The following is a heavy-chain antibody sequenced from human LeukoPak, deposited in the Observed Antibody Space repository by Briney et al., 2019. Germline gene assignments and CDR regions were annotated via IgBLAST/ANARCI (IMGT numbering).Heavy chain of an antibody. J-gene: IGHJ4*02. V-gene: IGHV3-48*03. CDR3: VNGQVMRY. D-gene: IGHD4-17*01. CDR2: ISSHGTTI. CDR1: GFTFSNYG. Sequence: HPGGSLRPFCAASGFTFSNYGMNWVRQAPGKGLEWVSYISSHGTTIYYADSVKGRFTISGDNAKNSLYLQMNSLRAEDTAVYHCVNGQVMRYRGQGTLVTVSS.